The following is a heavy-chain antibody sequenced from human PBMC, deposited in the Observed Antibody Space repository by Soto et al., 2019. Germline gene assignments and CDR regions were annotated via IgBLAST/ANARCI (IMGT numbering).Heavy chain of an antibody. J-gene: IGHJ4*02. CDR3: ARVIAMDLLLHTAPGY. CDR1: GFTFSSYS. D-gene: IGHD2-15*01. V-gene: IGHV3-48*02. CDR2: ISVGSTTI. Sequence: EVQLVESGGGLVQPGGSLRLSCVASGFTFSSYSMNWVRQAPGKGLEWVSYISVGSTTIYYADSVEGRFTISSDNAKNSVYLQMNSLRDEDTAVYYCARVIAMDLLLHTAPGYWGQGTLVTVSS.